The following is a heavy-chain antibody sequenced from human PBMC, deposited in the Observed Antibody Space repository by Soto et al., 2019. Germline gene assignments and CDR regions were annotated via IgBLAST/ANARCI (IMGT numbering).Heavy chain of an antibody. CDR3: ARIKSSSWYSAIDWFDP. Sequence: VQLVQSGAEVKKPGASVKVSCKASGYTFTSYGISWVRQAPGQGLEWMGWISAYNGNTNYAQKLQGRVTMTTDTPTRTAYMELRSLRSDDTAVYYCARIKSSSWYSAIDWFDPWGQGTLVTVSS. D-gene: IGHD6-13*01. J-gene: IGHJ5*02. CDR1: GYTFTSYG. V-gene: IGHV1-18*01. CDR2: ISAYNGNT.